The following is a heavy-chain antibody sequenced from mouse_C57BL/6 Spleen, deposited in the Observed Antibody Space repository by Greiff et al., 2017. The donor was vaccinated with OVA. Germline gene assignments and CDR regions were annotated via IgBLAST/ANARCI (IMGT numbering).Heavy chain of an antibody. Sequence: VQLQQSGPVLVKPGASVKMSCKASGYTFTDYYMNWVKQSHGKSLEWIGVINPYNGGTSYNQKFKGKATLTVDKSSSTAYMELNSLTSEDSAVYYCARPLITTVVAPGFAYWGQGTLVTVSA. V-gene: IGHV1-19*01. J-gene: IGHJ3*01. CDR1: GYTFTDYY. CDR3: ARPLITTVVAPGFAY. D-gene: IGHD1-1*01. CDR2: INPYNGGT.